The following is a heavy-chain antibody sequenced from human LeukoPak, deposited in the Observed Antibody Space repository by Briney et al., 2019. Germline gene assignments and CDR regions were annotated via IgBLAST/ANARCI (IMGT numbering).Heavy chain of an antibody. Sequence: GGSLRLSCAASGFTFSSYWMHWVRQAPGKGLVWVSRINSDGSSTSYADSVKGRFTISRDNAKNTLYLQMNSLRAEDTAVYYCARDRLGSYYYYYYHGMDVWGQGTTVTVSS. CDR2: INSDGSST. J-gene: IGHJ6*02. V-gene: IGHV3-74*01. CDR1: GFTFSSYW. D-gene: IGHD3-10*01. CDR3: ARDRLGSYYYYYYHGMDV.